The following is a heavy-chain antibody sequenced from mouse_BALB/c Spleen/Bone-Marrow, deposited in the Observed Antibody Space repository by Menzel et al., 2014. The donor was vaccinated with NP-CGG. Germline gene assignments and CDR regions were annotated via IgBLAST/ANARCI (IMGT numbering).Heavy chain of an antibody. D-gene: IGHD1-1*01. CDR1: GFDFSRYW. CDR2: INPDSSTI. V-gene: IGHV4-1*02. J-gene: IGHJ3*01. CDR3: AGFITSVEGFAY. Sequence: EVKLVDSGGGLVQPGGSLKLSCAASGFDFSRYWMSWVRQAPGKGLEWIGEINPDSSTITYTPSLKDKFVISRDNAKNTLYLQMSKVRSEDTALYYCAGFITSVEGFAYWGQGTLVTVSA.